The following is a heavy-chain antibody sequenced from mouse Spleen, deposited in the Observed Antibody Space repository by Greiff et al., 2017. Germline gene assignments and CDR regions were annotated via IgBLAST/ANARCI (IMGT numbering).Heavy chain of an antibody. Sequence: EVQLVESGGGLVQSGRSLRLSCATSGFTFSDFYMEWVRQAPGKGLEWIAASRNKANDYTTEYSASVKGRFIVSRDTSQSILYLQMNALRAEDTAIYYCARDAWGGSSHSWYFDVWGAGTTVTVSS. CDR1: GFTFSDFY. CDR2: SRNKANDYTT. CDR3: ARDAWGGSSHSWYFDV. J-gene: IGHJ1*01. D-gene: IGHD1-1*01. V-gene: IGHV7-1*01.